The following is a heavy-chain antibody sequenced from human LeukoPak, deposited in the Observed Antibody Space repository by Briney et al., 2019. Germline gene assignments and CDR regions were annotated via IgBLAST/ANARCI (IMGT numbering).Heavy chain of an antibody. CDR2: IYYSGST. J-gene: IGHJ4*02. V-gene: IGHV4-59*01. Sequence: PSETLSLTCTVSGGSISSYYWSWIRQPPGKGLEWIGYIYYSGSTNYNPSLKSRVTISVDTSKNQFSLKLSPVTAADTAVYYCARQSRYYDSRGYYYFDYWGQGTLVTVSS. CDR1: GGSISSYY. CDR3: ARQSRYYDSRGYYYFDY. D-gene: IGHD3-22*01.